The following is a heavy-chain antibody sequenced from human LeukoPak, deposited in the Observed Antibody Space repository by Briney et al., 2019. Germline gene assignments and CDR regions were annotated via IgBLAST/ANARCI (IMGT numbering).Heavy chain of an antibody. V-gene: IGHV4-4*09. CDR1: GGSISSYY. CDR2: IYTSGST. Sequence: SETLSPTCTVSGGSISSYYRSWIRQPPGKGLEWIGYIYTSGSTNYNPSLKSRVTISVDTSKNQFSLKLSSVTAADTAVYYCARHGRSYYYDSSGYSSNAFDIWGQGTMVTVSS. J-gene: IGHJ3*02. CDR3: ARHGRSYYYDSSGYSSNAFDI. D-gene: IGHD3-22*01.